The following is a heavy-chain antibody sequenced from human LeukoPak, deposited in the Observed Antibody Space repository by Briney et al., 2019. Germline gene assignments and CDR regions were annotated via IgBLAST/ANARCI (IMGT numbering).Heavy chain of an antibody. D-gene: IGHD6-19*01. Sequence: GGSLRLSCAASGFTFSSYAMSWVRQAPGKGLEWVSAISGSGGSTYYADSVKGRFTISRDNSKNTLYLQMNSLRAEDTAVYYCARGGGKQWLVLGYWGQGTLVTVSS. CDR3: ARGGGKQWLVLGY. V-gene: IGHV3-23*01. J-gene: IGHJ4*02. CDR2: ISGSGGST. CDR1: GFTFSSYA.